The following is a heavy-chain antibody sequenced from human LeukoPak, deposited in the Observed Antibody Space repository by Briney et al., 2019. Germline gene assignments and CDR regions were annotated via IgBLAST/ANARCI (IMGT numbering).Heavy chain of an antibody. D-gene: IGHD3-10*01. J-gene: IGHJ4*02. CDR3: ARDAPTMVRGVMAPDY. CDR2: INSDGSST. V-gene: IGHV3-74*01. Sequence: HPGGSLRLSCAASGFTFSSYWMHWVRQAPGKGLVWVSRINSDGSSTSYADSVKGRFAISRDNAKNTLYLQMNSLRAEDTAVYYCARDAPTMVRGVMAPDYWGQGTLVTVSS. CDR1: GFTFSSYW.